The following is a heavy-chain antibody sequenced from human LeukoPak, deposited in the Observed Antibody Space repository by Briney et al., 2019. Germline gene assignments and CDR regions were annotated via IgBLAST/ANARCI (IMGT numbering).Heavy chain of an antibody. J-gene: IGHJ4*02. Sequence: GGSLRLSCAASGFTFRSRSMHWVRQAPGKGLEWVSSISSSSTYIHYADSVKGRFTISRDNAKNSLYLQMNSLRAEDTAVYYCARILVVFDYWGQGTLVTVSS. V-gene: IGHV3-21*01. CDR3: ARILVVFDY. CDR2: ISSSSTYI. CDR1: GFTFRSRS. D-gene: IGHD2-15*01.